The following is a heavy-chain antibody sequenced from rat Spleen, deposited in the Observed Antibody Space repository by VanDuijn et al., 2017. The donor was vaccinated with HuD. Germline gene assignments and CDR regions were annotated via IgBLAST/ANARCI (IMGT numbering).Heavy chain of an antibody. CDR3: ARHHYDGYYHGPVFGVMDA. J-gene: IGHJ4*01. V-gene: IGHV5-25*01. Sequence: EVQLVESGGGLVQPGRSLKLSCAASGFTFSDYYMAWVRQAPKKGLEWVASISSGGGGTYYPDSVKGRFTISRDNAKSTLYLQMDSLRSEDTAIYSCARHHYDGYYHGPVFGVMDAWGQGASVTVSS. D-gene: IGHD1-12*03. CDR1: GFTFSDYY. CDR2: ISSGGGGT.